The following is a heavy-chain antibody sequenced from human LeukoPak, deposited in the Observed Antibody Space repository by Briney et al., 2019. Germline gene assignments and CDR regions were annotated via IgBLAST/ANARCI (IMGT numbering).Heavy chain of an antibody. CDR3: AGAGTYYYDSSGYYPPDY. J-gene: IGHJ4*02. D-gene: IGHD3-22*01. Sequence: PSETLSLTCTVSGGSISSYYWSWIRQPPGKGLEWIGYIYYSGSTNYNPSLKSRVTISVDTSKNQFSLKLSSVTAADTAVYYCAGAGTYYYDSSGYYPPDYWGQGTLVTVSS. CDR1: GGSISSYY. CDR2: IYYSGST. V-gene: IGHV4-59*01.